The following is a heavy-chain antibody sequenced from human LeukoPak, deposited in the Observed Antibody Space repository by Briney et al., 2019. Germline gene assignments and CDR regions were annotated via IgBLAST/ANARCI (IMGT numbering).Heavy chain of an antibody. D-gene: IGHD3-3*01. Sequence: GASVTVSCKASGYTFTSYGISWVRQASGQGLEWMGWLSAYNGNTNYAQKLQGRVTMTTDTSTSTAYMELRSLRSDDTAVYYCARDSLHRRITIFGVVIAPNNYYYGMDVWGQGTTVTVSS. CDR3: ARDSLHRRITIFGVVIAPNNYYYGMDV. CDR2: LSAYNGNT. CDR1: GYTFTSYG. V-gene: IGHV1-18*01. J-gene: IGHJ6*02.